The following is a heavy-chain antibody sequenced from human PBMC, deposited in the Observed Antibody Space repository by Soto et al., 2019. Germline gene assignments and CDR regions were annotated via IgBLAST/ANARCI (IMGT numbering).Heavy chain of an antibody. D-gene: IGHD3-9*01. Sequence: GGSLRLSCAASGFTFSSYDMHWVRQATGKGLEWVSAIGTAGDTYYPGSVKGRFTISRENAKNSLYLQMNSLRAGDTAVYYCASSSTYYDTLTGTVDYWGQGTLVTVSS. CDR1: GFTFSSYD. J-gene: IGHJ4*02. V-gene: IGHV3-13*01. CDR3: ASSSTYYDTLTGTVDY. CDR2: IGTAGDT.